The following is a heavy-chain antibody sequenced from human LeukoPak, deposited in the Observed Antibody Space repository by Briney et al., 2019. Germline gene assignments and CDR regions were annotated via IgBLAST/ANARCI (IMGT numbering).Heavy chain of an antibody. Sequence: GGSLRLSCAASGFIFRDYTMTWVRQAPGKGLEWVSHIRSSGDDIRYADSVKGRFTISRDNAKNTLYLQMNSLRAEDTAVYYCTRARITMNDYWGQGTLVTVSS. J-gene: IGHJ4*02. CDR3: TRARITMNDY. V-gene: IGHV3-21*05. CDR1: GFIFRDYT. CDR2: IRSSGDDI. D-gene: IGHD3-22*01.